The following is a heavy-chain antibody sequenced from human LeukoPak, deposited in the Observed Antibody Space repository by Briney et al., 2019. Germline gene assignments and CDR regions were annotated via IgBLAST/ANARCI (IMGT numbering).Heavy chain of an antibody. Sequence: PGGSLRLSCAASGFTFSSYAMSWVRQAPGKGLEWVSAISGSGGSTYYADSVEGRFTISRDNSKNTLYLQMNSLRAEDTAVYYCAKDPAIVSSSWYFWGQGTLVTVSS. CDR3: AKDPAIVSSSWYF. J-gene: IGHJ4*02. V-gene: IGHV3-23*01. CDR1: GFTFSSYA. CDR2: ISGSGGST. D-gene: IGHD6-13*01.